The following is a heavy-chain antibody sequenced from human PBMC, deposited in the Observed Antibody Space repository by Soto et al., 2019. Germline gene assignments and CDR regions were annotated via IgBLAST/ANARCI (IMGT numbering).Heavy chain of an antibody. D-gene: IGHD3-10*01. V-gene: IGHV6-1*01. J-gene: IGHJ4*02. Sequence: SQTLSLTCAISGDSVSSNSAAWSWIRQSQSRGLEWLGRTYYRSKWYNDYAVSVKSRIAINPDTSKNQFSLQLNSVTLEDTAVYYCARIIDWEFDYWGQGTLVTVSS. CDR1: GDSVSSNSAA. CDR3: ARIIDWEFDY. CDR2: TYYRSKWYN.